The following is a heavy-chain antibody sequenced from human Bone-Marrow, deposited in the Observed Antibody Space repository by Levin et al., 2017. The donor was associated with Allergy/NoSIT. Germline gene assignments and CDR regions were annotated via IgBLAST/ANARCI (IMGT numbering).Heavy chain of an antibody. CDR2: IYYTGST. J-gene: IGHJ6*02. CDR3: ARDRVVASSGTYYYYGMAV. D-gene: IGHD2-15*01. V-gene: IGHV4-59*01. CDR1: GGSISSYH. Sequence: PSETLSLTCIVSGGSISSYHWSWIRQPPGKGLEWIGYIYYTGSTDHNPSLRSRVTISMDTSKSQFSLTLNSVTAADTAVYYCARDRVVASSGTYYYYGMAVWGRGTTVTVSS.